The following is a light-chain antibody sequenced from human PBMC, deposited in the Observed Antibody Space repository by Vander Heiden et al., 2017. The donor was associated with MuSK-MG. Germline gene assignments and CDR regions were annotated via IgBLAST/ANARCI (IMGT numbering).Light chain of an antibody. CDR1: KLGDKY. CDR3: QVWDTSALV. J-gene: IGLJ2*01. Sequence: SYDLTQPPSVSVSPGQTATIICSGTKLGDKYVSWYQQRPGQPPVLVIYDDNKRPSGIPERFSGSNSGNTATLTITGTQPMDEADYYCQVWDTSALVFGGGTSLTVL. V-gene: IGLV3-1*01. CDR2: DDN.